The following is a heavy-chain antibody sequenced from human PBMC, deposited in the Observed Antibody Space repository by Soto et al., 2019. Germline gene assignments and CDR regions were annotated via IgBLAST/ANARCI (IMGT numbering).Heavy chain of an antibody. V-gene: IGHV3-33*01. CDR2: TWYDGSNK. J-gene: IGHJ4*02. CDR1: GFTFSSYG. D-gene: IGHD6-19*01. CDR3: ARTAVAGTYYFDY. Sequence: QVQLVESGGGVVQPGRSLRLSCAASGFTFSSYGMHWVRQAPGKGLEWVAVTWYDGSNKYYADSVKGRFTISRDNSKNTLYLQMNSLRAEDTAVYYCARTAVAGTYYFDYWGQGTLVTVSS.